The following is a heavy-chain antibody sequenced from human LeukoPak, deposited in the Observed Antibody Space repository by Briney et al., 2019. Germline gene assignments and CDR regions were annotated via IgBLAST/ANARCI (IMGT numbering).Heavy chain of an antibody. D-gene: IGHD6-25*01. Sequence: GGSLRLSCAASGFIFSNYWMAWVRQAPGKGLEWVAMIHPDGSGKSYVDSVRGRFTISRDNAKNSLFLQMNSLRVEGTAVYCASQASARFDYWGQGTLVTVSS. CDR2: IHPDGSGK. V-gene: IGHV3-7*02. J-gene: IGHJ4*02. CDR3: ASQASARFDY. CDR1: GFIFSNYW.